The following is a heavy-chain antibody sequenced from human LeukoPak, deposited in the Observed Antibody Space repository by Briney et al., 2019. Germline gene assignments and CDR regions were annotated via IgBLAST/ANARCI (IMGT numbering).Heavy chain of an antibody. Sequence: TSETLSLTCAVYGGSFIDYYWSWIRQPPGKGLEWIGEINHSGSTNYNPSPKSRVTISVDTSKNQFSLKLSSVTAADTAVYYCARGPLLDEQLVTRVFDYWGQGTPVTVSS. V-gene: IGHV4-34*01. J-gene: IGHJ4*02. D-gene: IGHD6-13*01. CDR1: GGSFIDYY. CDR2: INHSGST. CDR3: ARGPLLDEQLVTRVFDY.